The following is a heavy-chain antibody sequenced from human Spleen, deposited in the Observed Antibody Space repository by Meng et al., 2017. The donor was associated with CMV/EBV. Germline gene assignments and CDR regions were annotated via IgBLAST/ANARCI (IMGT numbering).Heavy chain of an antibody. D-gene: IGHD2-2*01. Sequence: GESLKISCAASGFTDNSNYMNLVRQAPVKGLEWVSSISSSGTSRSYADSLKGRFTISRDNAKNSLYLQMNSLRAEYTAVYYCARAQTMPGVFDIWGQGTMVTVSS. V-gene: IGHV3-21*01. CDR2: ISSSGTSR. CDR3: ARAQTMPGVFDI. CDR1: GFTDNSNY. J-gene: IGHJ3*02.